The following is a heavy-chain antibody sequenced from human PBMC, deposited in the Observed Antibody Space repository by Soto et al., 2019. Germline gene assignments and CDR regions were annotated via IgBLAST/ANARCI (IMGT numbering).Heavy chain of an antibody. V-gene: IGHV3-11*06. Sequence: QVQVVESGGGLVKPGGSLRLSCAASGFTFSDYYMNWIRQAPGKGLEWVSYISSSSDYTKYADSVKGRLTFSGDNAKSSLYLQMNSLRAEDTAVYYCARGGVRGTTSRGQVYNWGQGTLVTVSS. J-gene: IGHJ4*02. CDR2: ISSSSDYT. CDR1: GFTFSDYY. CDR3: ARGGVRGTTSRGQVYN. D-gene: IGHD1-7*01.